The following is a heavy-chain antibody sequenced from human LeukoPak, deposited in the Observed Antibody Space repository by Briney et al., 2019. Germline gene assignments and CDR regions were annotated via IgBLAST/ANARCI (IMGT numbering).Heavy chain of an antibody. V-gene: IGHV3-64*01. Sequence: AGGSLRLSCAASGFTFSSYAMHWVRQAPGKGLEYVSAISSNGGSTYYANSVKGRFTISRDNSKNTLYLRMGSLRAEDMAVYYCARYSYGTLDCWGQGTLVTVSS. CDR3: ARYSYGTLDC. J-gene: IGHJ4*02. D-gene: IGHD5-18*01. CDR2: ISSNGGST. CDR1: GFTFSSYA.